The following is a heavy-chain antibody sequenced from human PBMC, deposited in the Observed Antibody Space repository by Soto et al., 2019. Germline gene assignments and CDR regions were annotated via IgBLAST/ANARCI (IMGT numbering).Heavy chain of an antibody. D-gene: IGHD6-13*01. CDR1: GYSFVNYW. CDR2: IYPGDSDT. J-gene: IGHJ5*02. CDR3: ARQGGSPWSHNWFDP. V-gene: IGHV5-51*01. Sequence: GESLKISCQGSGYSFVNYWIGWVRQMPGKGLEWMGTIYPGDSDTEYSPSFQGQVTISVDKSISTAYLQWSSLKASDTAIYYCARQGGSPWSHNWFDPWGQGTLVTVSS.